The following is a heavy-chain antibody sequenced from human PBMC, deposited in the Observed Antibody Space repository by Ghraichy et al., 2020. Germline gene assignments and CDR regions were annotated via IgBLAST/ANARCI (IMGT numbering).Heavy chain of an antibody. CDR3: AKESRGMDV. V-gene: IGHV3-30*18. Sequence: GSLNISCAASGFTFSSYGMHWVRQAPGKGLEWVAVISYDGSNKYYADSVKGRFTISRDNSKNTLYLQMNSLRAEDTAVYYCAKESRGMDVWGQGTTVTVSS. J-gene: IGHJ6*02. CDR2: ISYDGSNK. CDR1: GFTFSSYG.